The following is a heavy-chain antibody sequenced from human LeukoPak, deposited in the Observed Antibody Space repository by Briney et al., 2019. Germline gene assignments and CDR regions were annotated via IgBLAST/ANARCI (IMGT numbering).Heavy chain of an antibody. J-gene: IGHJ4*02. D-gene: IGHD3-22*01. Sequence: GGSLRLSCAASGFTFSSYGMHWVRQAPGKVLEWVAVIWYGGSNKYYADSVKGRFTISRDNSKNTLYLQMNSLRAEDTAVYYCEKDRYYDSSGYYYGALDYWGQGTLVTVSS. CDR1: GFTFSSYG. CDR2: IWYGGSNK. V-gene: IGHV3-33*06. CDR3: EKDRYYDSSGYYYGALDY.